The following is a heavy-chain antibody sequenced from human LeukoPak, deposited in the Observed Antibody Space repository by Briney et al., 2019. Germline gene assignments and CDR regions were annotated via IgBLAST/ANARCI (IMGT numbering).Heavy chain of an antibody. V-gene: IGHV4-30-4*01. J-gene: IGHJ6*02. D-gene: IGHD1-1*01. CDR3: ARDHGELQGTGGMDV. Sequence: SQTLSLTCTVSGGSISSGDYYWGWIRQPPGKGLEWIGYIYYSGSTYYNPSLKSRVTISVDTSKNQFSLKLSSVTAADTAVYYCARDHGELQGTGGMDVWGQGTTVTVSS. CDR1: GGSISSGDYY. CDR2: IYYSGST.